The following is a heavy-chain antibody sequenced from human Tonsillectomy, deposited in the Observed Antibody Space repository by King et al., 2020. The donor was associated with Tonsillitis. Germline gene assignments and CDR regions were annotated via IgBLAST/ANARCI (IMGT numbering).Heavy chain of an antibody. CDR2: IIPIFGTP. CDR1: GGTFSNYA. D-gene: IGHD3-3*01. CDR3: ATLYYDFVGAFDY. J-gene: IGHJ4*02. Sequence: QLVQSGAEVKKPGSSVKVYCKASGGTFSNYAISWVRQAPGQGLECMGGIIPIFGTPNNAQKFQGRVTNTADESTSTAYMELSSLRSEDTAVSYCATLYYDFVGAFDYWGQGTLVTVSS. V-gene: IGHV1-69*01.